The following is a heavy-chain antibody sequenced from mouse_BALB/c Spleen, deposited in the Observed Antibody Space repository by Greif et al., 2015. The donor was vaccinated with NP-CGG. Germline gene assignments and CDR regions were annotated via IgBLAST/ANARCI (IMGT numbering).Heavy chain of an antibody. J-gene: IGHJ3*01. CDR2: IDPETGGT. V-gene: IGHV1-15*01. Sequence: QVQLQQPGTELVRPGASVTLSCKASGYTFTDYEMHWVKQTPVHGLEWIGAIDPETGGTAYNQKFKGKATLTADKSSSTAYMELRSLTSEDSAVYYCTQTGPFAYWGQGTLVTVSA. CDR3: TQTGPFAY. CDR1: GYTFTDYE. D-gene: IGHD4-1*01.